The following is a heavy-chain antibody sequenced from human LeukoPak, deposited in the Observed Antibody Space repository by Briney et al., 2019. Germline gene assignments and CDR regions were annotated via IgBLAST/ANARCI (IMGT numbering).Heavy chain of an antibody. CDR2: INSDGSST. Sequence: GGSLRLSCAASGFTFSSYWMHWVRQAPGKGLVWVSRINSDGSSTIYADSVKGRFTISRDNAKNTLYLKMNSLRAGDTAVYYCARDHSRRWYGSGSYGSFDYWGQGTLVTVSS. CDR3: ARDHSRRWYGSGSYGSFDY. CDR1: GFTFSSYW. J-gene: IGHJ4*02. V-gene: IGHV3-74*01. D-gene: IGHD3-10*01.